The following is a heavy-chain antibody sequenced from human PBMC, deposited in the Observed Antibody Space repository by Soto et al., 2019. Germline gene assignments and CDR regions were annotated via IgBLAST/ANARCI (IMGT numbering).Heavy chain of an antibody. D-gene: IGHD6-19*01. Sequence: LRLSCAASGFTFSSYGMHWVRQAPGKGLEWVSAISGSGGSTYYADSVKGRFTISRDNSKNTLYLQMNSLTAEDAAVYYCAKDQVSSGRPYYFDYWGQRTLVTVCS. CDR2: ISGSGGST. V-gene: IGHV3-23*01. CDR1: GFTFSSYG. J-gene: IGHJ4*02. CDR3: AKDQVSSGRPYYFDY.